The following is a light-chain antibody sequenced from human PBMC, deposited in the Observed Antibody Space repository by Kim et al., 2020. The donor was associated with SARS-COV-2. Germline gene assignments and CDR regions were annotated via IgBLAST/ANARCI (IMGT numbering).Light chain of an antibody. V-gene: IGLV2-8*01. CDR2: EVS. J-gene: IGLJ2*01. CDR3: SSYAGSNSVV. Sequence: GQLVTISCTGTSSNFGGNNFVSWYQQHPGKAPKLMLYEVSKRPSGVPGRFSGSKSGNTASLTVSGLQAEDEADYYCSSYAGSNSVVFGGGTQLTVL. CDR1: SSNFGGNNF.